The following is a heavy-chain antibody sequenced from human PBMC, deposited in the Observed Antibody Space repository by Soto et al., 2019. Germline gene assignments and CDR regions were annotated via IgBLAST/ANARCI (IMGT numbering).Heavy chain of an antibody. V-gene: IGHV1-3*01. Sequence: QVQLVQSGAEGKKPGASVKVSCKASGYTFTSYAMHWVRQAPGQRLEWMGWINSGNGNTKDSQKFQGRVTITRDTSASTAYMELSSMRSEDTSVYYCCSRWTGYFDCWGQGTLVTVS. D-gene: IGHD6-13*01. J-gene: IGHJ4*02. CDR3: CSRWTGYFDC. CDR1: GYTFTSYA. CDR2: INSGNGNT.